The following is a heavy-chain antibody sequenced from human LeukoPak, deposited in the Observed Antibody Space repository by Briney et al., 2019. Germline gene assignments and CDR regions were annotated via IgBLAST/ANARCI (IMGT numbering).Heavy chain of an antibody. CDR2: IYYSGST. Sequence: SETLSLTCTVSGGSISSSSYYWGWIRQPPGKGLEWIGSIYYSGSTYYNPSLKGRATISVDTSKNQFSLKLSSVTAADTAVYYCARGKSITPSWWGQGTLVTVSS. CDR1: GGSISSSSYY. CDR3: ARGKSITPSW. D-gene: IGHD3-10*01. V-gene: IGHV4-39*01. J-gene: IGHJ4*02.